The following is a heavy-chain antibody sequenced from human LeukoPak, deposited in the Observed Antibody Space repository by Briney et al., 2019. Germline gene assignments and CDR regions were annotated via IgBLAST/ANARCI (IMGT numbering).Heavy chain of an antibody. D-gene: IGHD3-10*01. CDR2: IRGKTNGGTT. Sequence: GGSLRLSCAASGFTFSNAWMSWVRQAPGTGLEWVGRIRGKTNGGTTDYTAPVEGRFTISRDDSKNVVYLQMNSLKTGDTAVYFCATEGYSYGHHSFGLWGQGTMVTVSS. CDR3: ATEGYSYGHHSFGL. V-gene: IGHV3-15*01. CDR1: GFTFSNAW. J-gene: IGHJ3*01.